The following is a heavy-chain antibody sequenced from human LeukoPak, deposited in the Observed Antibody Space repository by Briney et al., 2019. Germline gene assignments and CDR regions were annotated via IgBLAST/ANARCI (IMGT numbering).Heavy chain of an antibody. J-gene: IGHJ4*02. V-gene: IGHV1-69-2*01. CDR2: VDPEDGET. CDR3: ATTRGYSYGYYFDY. Sequence: ASVKISCKASGYTFTDYYMHWVQPAPGKGLEWMGRVDPEDGETIYAEKFQGRVTITADTSTDTAYMELSSLRSEDTAVYYCATTRGYSYGYYFDYWGQGTLVTVSS. D-gene: IGHD5-18*01. CDR1: GYTFTDYY.